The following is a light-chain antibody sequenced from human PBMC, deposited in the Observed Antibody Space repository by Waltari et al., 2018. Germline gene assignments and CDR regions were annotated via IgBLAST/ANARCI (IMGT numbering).Light chain of an antibody. CDR3: QQYDGFWT. J-gene: IGKJ1*01. V-gene: IGKV1-5*03. CDR1: QSISDW. Sequence: DIQMTQSPSTLSASVGDRVTITCRASQSISDWLAWYQQKPGKAPKLLIYKASSLQSGVPSRFSSSGSGTEFTLTISSLQPDDFATYYCQQYDGFWTFGQGTKVDIK. CDR2: KAS.